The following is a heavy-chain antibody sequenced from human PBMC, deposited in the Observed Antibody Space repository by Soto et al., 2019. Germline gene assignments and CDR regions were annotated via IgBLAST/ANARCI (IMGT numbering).Heavy chain of an antibody. V-gene: IGHV1-8*01. Sequence: QVQLVQSGAEVREPGASVKVSCKASGYSFTSLDINWVRQIAGQGLEWMGWMQPSTGRTGYAQKFQGRVTMTRDTSINTAYMELTTLTSDDTAFYYCARGVSVGVDYWGQGTLVTVSS. J-gene: IGHJ4*02. CDR3: ARGVSVGVDY. D-gene: IGHD1-26*01. CDR2: MQPSTGRT. CDR1: GYSFTSLD.